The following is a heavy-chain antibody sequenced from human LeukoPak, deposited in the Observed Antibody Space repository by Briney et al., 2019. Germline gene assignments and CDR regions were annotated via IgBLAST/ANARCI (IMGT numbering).Heavy chain of an antibody. D-gene: IGHD3-3*01. CDR3: ARDGSIFGVVNWSDY. CDR2: ISSNGGCT. Sequence: GGSLRLSCAASGFTFRSYAMHWVRQAPGKGLEYVSAISSNGGCTYYANSVKGRFTISRDNSKNTLYLQMGSLRAEDMAVYYCARDGSIFGVVNWSDYWGQGTLVTVSS. J-gene: IGHJ5*01. CDR1: GFTFRSYA. V-gene: IGHV3-64*01.